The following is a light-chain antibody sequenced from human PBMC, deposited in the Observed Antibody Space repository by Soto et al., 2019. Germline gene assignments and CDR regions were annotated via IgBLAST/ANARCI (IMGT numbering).Light chain of an antibody. CDR1: QSISIR. Sequence: DIQMTQSPSTLSASVGDRVTLTCRASQSISIRLAWYQQKPGKAPKVLIYDASSLESGVPSRFSGSGSGTEFTLTIRSLQPDDFATYYCQQYNSYASWTFGQGTKGDIK. CDR3: QQYNSYASWT. CDR2: DAS. V-gene: IGKV1-5*01. J-gene: IGKJ1*01.